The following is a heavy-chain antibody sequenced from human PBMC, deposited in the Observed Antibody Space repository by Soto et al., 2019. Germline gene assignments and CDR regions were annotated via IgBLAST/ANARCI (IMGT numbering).Heavy chain of an antibody. J-gene: IGHJ6*02. V-gene: IGHV1-18*01. CDR3: ARSGSRIAAAGTYYYYSMDV. CDR1: GYAFTSYG. D-gene: IGHD6-13*01. CDR2: ISAYNGNT. Sequence: ASVKVPCKASGYAFTSYGISWVRQAPGQGLEWMGWISAYNGNTNYAQKLQGRVTMTTDTSTSTAYMELRSLRSDDTAVYYCARSGSRIAAAGTYYYYSMDVWGQGTTVTVSS.